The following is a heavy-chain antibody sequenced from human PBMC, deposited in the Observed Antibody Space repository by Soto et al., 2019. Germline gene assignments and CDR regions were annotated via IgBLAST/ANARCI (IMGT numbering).Heavy chain of an antibody. CDR3: AKLRSAYFTGFHF. Sequence: HPGGSLRLSCEASGFTFSNYAMSWVRQAPGKGLEWVSGLTSNGGGTYYADSVKGRFTISRDNSKNTLYLQMNSLRAEDTAFYYCAKLRSAYFTGFHFWGQGTLVTVSS. CDR2: LTSNGGGT. D-gene: IGHD3-3*01. CDR1: GFTFSNYA. J-gene: IGHJ4*02. V-gene: IGHV3-23*01.